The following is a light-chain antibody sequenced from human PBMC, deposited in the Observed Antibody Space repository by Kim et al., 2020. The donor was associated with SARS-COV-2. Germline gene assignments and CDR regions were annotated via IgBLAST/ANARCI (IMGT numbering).Light chain of an antibody. Sequence: QSVLTQPPSMSAAPGQKVTISCSGSSSNIGNNYVSWYQQLPGTAPKLLIYDNNKRPPGIPDRFSGSKSGTSATLGITGLQTGDEADYYCGTWDSSLSFLNWVFGGGTQLTVL. J-gene: IGLJ3*02. CDR2: DNN. V-gene: IGLV1-51*01. CDR3: GTWDSSLSFLNWV. CDR1: SSNIGNNY.